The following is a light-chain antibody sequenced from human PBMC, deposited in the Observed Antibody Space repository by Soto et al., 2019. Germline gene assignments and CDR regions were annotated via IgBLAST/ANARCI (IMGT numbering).Light chain of an antibody. J-gene: IGKJ2*01. CDR3: HHDDSSPPYT. Sequence: EIVLTQSPATLSLSQGERATLSCRASRSFASSYLAWYQHKPGQAPRLLIYAASSRATGIPDRFIGSWSGTDFTLTISRLAPDDSAVYYWHHDDSSPPYTFGRGTQLEIK. CDR2: AAS. V-gene: IGKV3-20*01. CDR1: RSFASSY.